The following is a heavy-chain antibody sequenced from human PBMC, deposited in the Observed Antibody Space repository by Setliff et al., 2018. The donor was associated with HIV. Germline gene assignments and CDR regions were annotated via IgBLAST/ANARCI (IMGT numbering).Heavy chain of an antibody. CDR2: VYNSGSA. V-gene: IGHV4-61*02. CDR3: ARGAEYPNWYFDL. Sequence: SETLSLTCTVSGGSINSGTYYWSWIQQPAGKGLEWIGRVYNSGSANYNPSLTSRVTMSVDTSKNQFSLNLNSLTAADTAIYYCARGAEYPNWYFDLWGRGTLVTSPQ. CDR1: GGSINSGTYY. J-gene: IGHJ2*01.